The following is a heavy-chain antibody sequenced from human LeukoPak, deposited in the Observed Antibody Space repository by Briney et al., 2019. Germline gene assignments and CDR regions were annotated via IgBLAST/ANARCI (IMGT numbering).Heavy chain of an antibody. CDR2: INPNSGVA. CDR1: GYTFTAYY. V-gene: IGHV1-2*02. Sequence: ASVKVSCKASGYTFTAYYIHWVRQAPGQGLEWMGWINPNSGVADYAQKFQGRGTMTRDTAIRTAYMEVSRLRSDDTAVYYCATDPGYNACDVSVWFDPWGQGTLVTVSS. CDR3: ATDPGYNACDVSVWFDP. J-gene: IGHJ5*02. D-gene: IGHD5-12*01.